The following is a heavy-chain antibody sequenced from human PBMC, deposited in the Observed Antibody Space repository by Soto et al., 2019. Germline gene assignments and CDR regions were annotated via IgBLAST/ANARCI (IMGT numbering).Heavy chain of an antibody. CDR2: IWYDGSNK. D-gene: IGHD6-19*01. J-gene: IGHJ5*02. Sequence: QAQLVESGGGEVQPGGSLRLSCAASGFTFRSYGMHWVRQAPGKGLQWVAVIWYDGSNKYYADSVKGRFTISRDNSKNTLYLQMNSLRAEDTAVYYCARDLTDSSGINWFDPWGQGTLVTVSS. V-gene: IGHV3-33*01. CDR1: GFTFRSYG. CDR3: ARDLTDSSGINWFDP.